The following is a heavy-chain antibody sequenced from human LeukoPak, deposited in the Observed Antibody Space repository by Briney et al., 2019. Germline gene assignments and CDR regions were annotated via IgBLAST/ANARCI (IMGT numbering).Heavy chain of an antibody. CDR3: ARDRTYGVGSGAFDI. J-gene: IGHJ3*02. CDR1: GFTFSNYA. V-gene: IGHV3-30*14. D-gene: IGHD4-17*01. Sequence: PGGSLRLSCAASGFTFSNYAMHWVRQAPGKGLEWVAVISYDGSNKYYADSVKGRFTISRDNSKNTLYLQMNSLRAEDTAVYYCARDRTYGVGSGAFDIWGQGTMVTVSS. CDR2: ISYDGSNK.